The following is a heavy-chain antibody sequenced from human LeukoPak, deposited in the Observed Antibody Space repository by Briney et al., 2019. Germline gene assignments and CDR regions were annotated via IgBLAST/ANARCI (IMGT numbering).Heavy chain of an antibody. CDR3: ARGAVYSGHYYVRPNNWFDP. J-gene: IGHJ5*02. CDR2: INPSGGST. D-gene: IGHD3-22*01. CDR1: GYTFTSYY. Sequence: ASVKVSCKASGYTFTSYYMHWVRQAPGQGLEWMGIINPSGGSTSYAQKFQGRVTMTRDTSTSTVYMELSSLRSEDTAVYYCARGAVYSGHYYVRPNNWFDPWGQGTLVTVSS. V-gene: IGHV1-46*01.